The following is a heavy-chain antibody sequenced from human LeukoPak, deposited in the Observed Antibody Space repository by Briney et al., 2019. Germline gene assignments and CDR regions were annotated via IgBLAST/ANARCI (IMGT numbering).Heavy chain of an antibody. J-gene: IGHJ6*03. V-gene: IGHV1-2*06. Sequence: ASVKVSCKASGYTFTGYYMHWVRQDPGQGLEWMGRINPNSGGTNYAQKFQGRVTMTRDTSISTAYLELSRWRPDDTAVYFCWTDPRSSGYYYMDVWGKGTTVTVSS. CDR3: WTDPRSSGYYYMDV. CDR1: GYTFTGYY. D-gene: IGHD1-26*01. CDR2: INPNSGGT.